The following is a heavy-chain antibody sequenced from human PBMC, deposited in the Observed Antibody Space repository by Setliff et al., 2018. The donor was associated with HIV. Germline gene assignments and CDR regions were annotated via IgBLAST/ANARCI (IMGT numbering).Heavy chain of an antibody. D-gene: IGHD3-22*01. CDR3: ARSRYDSGGYPDAFDF. CDR2: ISAYNGNT. Sequence: ASVKVSCKASGYTFTSDIMNWGRQAPGQGLEWMGWISAYNGNTKYAQKFQGRVTMTTDTSTSTAYMELRSLRSDDTAVYYCARSRYDSGGYPDAFDFWGQGTMVTVSS. CDR1: GYTFTSDI. V-gene: IGHV1-18*01. J-gene: IGHJ3*01.